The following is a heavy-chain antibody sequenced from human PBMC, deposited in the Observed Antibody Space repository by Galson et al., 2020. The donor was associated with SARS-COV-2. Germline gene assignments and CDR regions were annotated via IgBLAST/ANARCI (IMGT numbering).Heavy chain of an antibody. CDR3: ARDLGYCSSTGCSNWFDS. D-gene: IGHD2-2*01. CDR1: GGSISTGSYY. CDR2: IYTSGST. Sequence: SETLSLTCTVSGGSISTGSYYWSWIRQPAGKGLEWIGRIYTSGSTDYNPSLKSRVTISVDTSKNQFSLKLTSVTAADTAIYYCARDLGYCSSTGCSNWFDSWGQGTLVTVSS. V-gene: IGHV4-61*02. J-gene: IGHJ5*01.